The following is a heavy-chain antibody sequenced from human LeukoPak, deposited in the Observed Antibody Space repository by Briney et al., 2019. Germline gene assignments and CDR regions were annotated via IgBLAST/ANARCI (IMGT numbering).Heavy chain of an antibody. CDR3: ARGWGGVDWFDP. CDR2: IYYSGST. Sequence: PSETLSLTCTVSGGSISSSSYYWGWIRQPPGKGLGWIGSIYYSGSTYYNPSLKSRVTISVDTSKNQFSLKLSSVTAADTAVYYCARGWGGVDWFDPWGQGTLVTVSS. V-gene: IGHV4-39*07. D-gene: IGHD3-16*01. J-gene: IGHJ5*02. CDR1: GGSISSSSYY.